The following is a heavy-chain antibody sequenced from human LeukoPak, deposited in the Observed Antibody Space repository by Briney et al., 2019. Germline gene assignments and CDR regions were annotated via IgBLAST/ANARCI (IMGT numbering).Heavy chain of an antibody. Sequence: GGSLRLSCAASGFTFSSYAMSWVRQAPGKGLEWVSVISGSGGSTYYADSVKGRFTISRDNSKNTLYLQMNSLRAEDTAVYYCAKASHYYGSGDFDYWGQGTLVTVSS. D-gene: IGHD3-10*01. CDR1: GFTFSSYA. CDR3: AKASHYYGSGDFDY. V-gene: IGHV3-23*01. CDR2: ISGSGGST. J-gene: IGHJ4*02.